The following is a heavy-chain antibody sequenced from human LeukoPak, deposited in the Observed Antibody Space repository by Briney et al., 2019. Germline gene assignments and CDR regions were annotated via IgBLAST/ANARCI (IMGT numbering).Heavy chain of an antibody. CDR3: AKDTGRRIFGVAYDAFDI. Sequence: GRSLRLSCAASGFTFDDYAMHWVRQAPGKGLEWVSGISWNSGSIGYADSVKGRFTISRDNAKNSLYLQMNSLRPEDTAVYYCAKDTGRRIFGVAYDAFDIWGQGTMVTVSS. CDR1: GFTFDDYA. CDR2: ISWNSGSI. D-gene: IGHD3-3*01. V-gene: IGHV3-9*01. J-gene: IGHJ3*02.